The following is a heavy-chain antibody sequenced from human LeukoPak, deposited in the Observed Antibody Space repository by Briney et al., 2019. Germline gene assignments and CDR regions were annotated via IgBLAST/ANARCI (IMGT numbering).Heavy chain of an antibody. CDR2: IYYSGST. V-gene: IGHV4-59*12. D-gene: IGHD2-15*01. Sequence: SETLSLTCTVSGGSISIYYWSWIRQPPGKGLEWIGSIYYSGSTYYNPSLKSRVTISVDTSKNQFSLKLSSVTAADTAVYYCARGLRAGWFDPWGQGTLVTVSS. CDR1: GGSISIYY. J-gene: IGHJ5*02. CDR3: ARGLRAGWFDP.